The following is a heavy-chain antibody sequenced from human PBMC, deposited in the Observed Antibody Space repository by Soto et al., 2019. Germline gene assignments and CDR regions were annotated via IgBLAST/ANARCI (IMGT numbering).Heavy chain of an antibody. Sequence: GGSLTLSCAASGFTFSTYAMAWRGRAPGKGVEWGSGISNNGGRTYYAASVKGRCTISGDNSKNTLYLQMNSLRPEETAIYYCSKDHPTPIPVASDFWGQATLVTVSS. CDR1: GFTFSTYA. CDR3: SKDHPTPIPVASDF. V-gene: IGHV3-23*01. D-gene: IGHD6-19*01. CDR2: ISNNGGRT. J-gene: IGHJ1*01.